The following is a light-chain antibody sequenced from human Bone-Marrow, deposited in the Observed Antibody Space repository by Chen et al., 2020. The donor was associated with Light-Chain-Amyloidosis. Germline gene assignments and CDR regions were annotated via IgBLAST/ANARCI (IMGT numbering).Light chain of an antibody. CDR1: QTISSNY. CDR3: QQYGTSPLT. CDR2: GSS. Sequence: DIVLTQSPGTLSLSPEEGANLSCRARQTISSNYLTWYQQKFGQAPRLLIYGSSSRATGIPDRCTGSGSGTDFTLTINRLEPEDLAMYYYQQYGTSPLTFGGGTKVEIK. J-gene: IGKJ4*01. V-gene: IGKV3-20*01.